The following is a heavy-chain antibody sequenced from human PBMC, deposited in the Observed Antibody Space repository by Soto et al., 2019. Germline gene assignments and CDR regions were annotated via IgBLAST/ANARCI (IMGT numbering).Heavy chain of an antibody. CDR3: ESLGGPYYDFWSGYQYYYYGMDV. CDR2: IDPSDSQT. Sequence: GESLKISCKGSGYSFAGYWITWVRQKPGKGLEWMGRIDPSDSQTYYSPSFRGHVTISVTKSITTVFLQWSSLRASDTAMYYCESLGGPYYDFWSGYQYYYYGMDVWGQGTTVTVSS. CDR1: GYSFAGYW. J-gene: IGHJ6*02. D-gene: IGHD3-3*01. V-gene: IGHV5-10-1*01.